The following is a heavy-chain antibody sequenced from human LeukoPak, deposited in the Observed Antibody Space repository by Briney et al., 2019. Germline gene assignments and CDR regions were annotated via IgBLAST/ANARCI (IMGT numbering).Heavy chain of an antibody. CDR3: ARGVVVVPAAMLIDY. CDR2: ISYDGSNK. D-gene: IGHD2-2*01. Sequence: GGPLRLSCAASGFTFSSYGMHWVRQAPGKGLEWVAVISYDGSNKYYADSVKGRFTISRDNSKNTLYLQMNSLRAEDTSVYYCARGVVVVPAAMLIDYWGQGTLVTVSS. V-gene: IGHV3-30*03. J-gene: IGHJ4*02. CDR1: GFTFSSYG.